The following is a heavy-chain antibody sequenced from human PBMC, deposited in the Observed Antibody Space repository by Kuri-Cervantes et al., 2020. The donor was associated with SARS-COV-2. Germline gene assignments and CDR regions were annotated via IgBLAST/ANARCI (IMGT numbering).Heavy chain of an antibody. CDR3: ARGDPQGTYSSLLGY. CDR1: GFTFTSSA. D-gene: IGHD6-13*01. Sequence: SVKVSCKASGFTFTSSAVQWVRQARGQRLEWIGWIVVGSGNTNYAQKFQERVTITRDMSTSTAYMELSSLRSEDTAVYYCARGDPQGTYSSLLGYWGQGTLVTVSS. CDR2: IVVGSGNT. V-gene: IGHV1-58*01. J-gene: IGHJ4*02.